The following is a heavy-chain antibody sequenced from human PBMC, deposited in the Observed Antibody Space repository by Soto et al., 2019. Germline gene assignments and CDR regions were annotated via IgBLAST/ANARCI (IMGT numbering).Heavy chain of an antibody. CDR1: GYSISSGYY. D-gene: IGHD2-15*01. Sequence: SETLSLTCTVSGYSISSGYYWGWIRQPPGKGLEWIGSIYHSGSTYYNPSLKSRVTISVDTSKNQFSLKLSSVTAADTAVYYCARARGGWYFDLWGRGTLVTVSS. CDR3: ARARGGWYFDL. V-gene: IGHV4-38-2*02. J-gene: IGHJ2*01. CDR2: IYHSGST.